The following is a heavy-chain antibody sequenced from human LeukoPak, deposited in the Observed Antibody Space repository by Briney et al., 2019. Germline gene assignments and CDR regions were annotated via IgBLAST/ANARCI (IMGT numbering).Heavy chain of an antibody. CDR2: IYYSGST. D-gene: IGHD3-16*01. J-gene: IGHJ4*02. CDR1: GFTFSDYY. CDR3: ARLGAFDY. V-gene: IGHV4-39*01. Sequence: GSLRFSCAASGFTFSDYYMSWIRQPPGKGLEWIGSIYYSGSTYYNPSLKSRVTISVDTSKNQFSLKLSSVTAADTAVYYCARLGAFDYWGQGTLVTVSS.